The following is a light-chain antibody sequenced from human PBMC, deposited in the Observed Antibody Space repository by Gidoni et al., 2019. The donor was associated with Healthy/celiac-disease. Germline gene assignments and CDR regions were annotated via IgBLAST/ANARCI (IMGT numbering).Light chain of an antibody. CDR2: AES. J-gene: IGKJ2*01. V-gene: IGKV1-9*01. CDR1: QGISSY. Sequence: DIQLTQSPSFLSASVGDRVTITFRASQGISSYLAWYQQKPGKAPKLLTYAESTLQSGVPSRFSGSGAGTEFTITISSLQPEDFATYYCQQLNSYPHTFGQGTKLEIK. CDR3: QQLNSYPHT.